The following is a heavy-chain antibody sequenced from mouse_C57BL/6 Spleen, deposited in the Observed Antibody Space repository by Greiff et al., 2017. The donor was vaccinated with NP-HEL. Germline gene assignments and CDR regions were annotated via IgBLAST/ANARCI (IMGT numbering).Heavy chain of an antibody. D-gene: IGHD1-1*01. J-gene: IGHJ2*01. CDR2: ISDGGSYT. Sequence: EVQGVESGGGLVKPGGSLKLSCAASGFTFSSYAMSWVRQTPEKRLEWVATISDGGSYTYYPDNVKGRFTISRDNAKNNLYLQMSHLKSEDTAMYYCARDHYGSSCDYWGQGTTLTVSS. CDR1: GFTFSSYA. V-gene: IGHV5-4*01. CDR3: ARDHYGSSCDY.